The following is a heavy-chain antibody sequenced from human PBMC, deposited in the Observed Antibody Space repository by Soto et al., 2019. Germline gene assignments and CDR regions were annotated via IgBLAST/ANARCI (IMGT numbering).Heavy chain of an antibody. CDR3: ARSRSGWAPFDI. J-gene: IGHJ3*02. Sequence: GGSLRLSCAASGFTFSSYSMNWVRQAPGKGLEWVSSISSSSSYIYYADSVKGRFTISRDNAKNSLYLQMNSLRVEDTAVYYCARSRSGWAPFDIWGQGTMVTVSS. CDR2: ISSSSSYI. CDR1: GFTFSSYS. D-gene: IGHD3-9*01. V-gene: IGHV3-21*01.